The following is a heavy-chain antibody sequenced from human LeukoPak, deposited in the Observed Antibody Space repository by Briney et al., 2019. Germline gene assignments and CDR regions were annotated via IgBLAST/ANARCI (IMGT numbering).Heavy chain of an antibody. V-gene: IGHV3-23*01. J-gene: IGHJ1*01. CDR3: AKDYYGSGSYSY. CDR2: ISGGGGST. CDR1: GFTFSSYG. D-gene: IGHD3-10*01. Sequence: GGSLRLSCAASGFTFSSYGMSWVRQAPGKGLEWVSAISGGGGSTYYADSVKGRFTISRDNSKNTLYLQMNSLRAEDTAVYYCAKDYYGSGSYSYWGQGTLVTVSS.